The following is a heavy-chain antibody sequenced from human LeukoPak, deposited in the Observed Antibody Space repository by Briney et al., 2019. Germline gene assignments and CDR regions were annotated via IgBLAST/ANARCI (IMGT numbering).Heavy chain of an antibody. CDR2: IYSDGRT. Sequence: PGGSLRLSCAASGFTVSTNYMSWVRQAPGKGLEWVSVIYSDGRTYYADSVKGRFTISRDNSKNTLDLQMNTLRAEDTAVYYCTRDRGFSYSSGFDYWGQGTLVTVSS. CDR1: GFTVSTNY. J-gene: IGHJ4*02. D-gene: IGHD6-25*01. CDR3: TRDRGFSYSSGFDY. V-gene: IGHV3-53*01.